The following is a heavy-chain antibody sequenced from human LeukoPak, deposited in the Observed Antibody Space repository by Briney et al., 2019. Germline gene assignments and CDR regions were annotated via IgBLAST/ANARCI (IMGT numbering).Heavy chain of an antibody. CDR2: ISSSGNTI. CDR3: ATSGLRSGYYV. Sequence: GGSLRLSCAASGFTFSTYEMNWVRQAPGKGLEWVSYISSSGNTIYYADSVKGRFTISRGNAKNTLYLQMNSLRAEDTAVYYCATSGLRSGYYVWGQGTLVTVSS. V-gene: IGHV3-48*03. J-gene: IGHJ4*02. D-gene: IGHD3-10*02. CDR1: GFTFSTYE.